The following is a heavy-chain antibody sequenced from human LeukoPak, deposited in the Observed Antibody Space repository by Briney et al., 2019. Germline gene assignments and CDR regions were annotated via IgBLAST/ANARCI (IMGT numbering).Heavy chain of an antibody. CDR2: ISGSGGIT. V-gene: IGHV3-23*01. J-gene: IGHJ5*02. Sequence: PGGSLRLSCAASGFTFSGYAMSWVRQAPGKGLEWVSSISGSGGITDYADSVKGRFTISRDNSKNTVFLQMNSLRAEDTAVYYCAKRRQLVDPWGQGTLVTVSS. CDR1: GFTFSGYA. D-gene: IGHD5-18*01. CDR3: AKRRQLVDP.